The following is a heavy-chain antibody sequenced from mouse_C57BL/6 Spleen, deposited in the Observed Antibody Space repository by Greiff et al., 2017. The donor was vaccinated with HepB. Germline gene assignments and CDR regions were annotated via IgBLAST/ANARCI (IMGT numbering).Heavy chain of an antibody. Sequence: EVKLVESGGGLVKPGGSLKLSCAASGFTFSDYGMHWVRQAPEKGLEWVAYISSGSSTIYYADTVKGRFTLSRDNAKNTLFLQMTSLRSEDTAMYYCARGPHYYGSTWFAYWGQGTLVTVSA. CDR3: ARGPHYYGSTWFAY. CDR2: ISSGSSTI. J-gene: IGHJ3*01. V-gene: IGHV5-17*01. CDR1: GFTFSDYG. D-gene: IGHD1-1*01.